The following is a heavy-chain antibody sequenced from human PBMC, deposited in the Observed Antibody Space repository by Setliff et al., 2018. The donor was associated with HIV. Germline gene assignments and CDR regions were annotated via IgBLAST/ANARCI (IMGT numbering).Heavy chain of an antibody. Sequence: ASVKVSCKASGYTFTTYGVNWVRQAPGQGLEWMGWINSYNGNTNYAQKFQGRVTMTTDTSTTTALMGLRTLKADDTASYYCSRSGVPPYYYYGMDVWGQGTTVTVSS. CDR2: INSYNGNT. D-gene: IGHD3-10*01. CDR3: SRSGVPPYYYYGMDV. CDR1: GYTFTTYG. V-gene: IGHV1-18*04. J-gene: IGHJ6*02.